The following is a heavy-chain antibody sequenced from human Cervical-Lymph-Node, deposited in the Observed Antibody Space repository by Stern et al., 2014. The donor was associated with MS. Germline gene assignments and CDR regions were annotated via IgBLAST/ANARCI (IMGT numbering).Heavy chain of an antibody. CDR1: GFKFSIYW. Sequence: EVQLEESGAELIRPGESLKISCKGSGFKFSIYWIAWVRQMPGKGLEWMGIIYPGDSETRDSPSFQGQVTMSADKSTSTAYLQWSSLNASDAAMYFCARQTTAWASDVWGQGTLVTVSS. CDR3: ARQTTAWASDV. D-gene: IGHD1-14*01. J-gene: IGHJ4*02. CDR2: IYPGDSET. V-gene: IGHV5-51*03.